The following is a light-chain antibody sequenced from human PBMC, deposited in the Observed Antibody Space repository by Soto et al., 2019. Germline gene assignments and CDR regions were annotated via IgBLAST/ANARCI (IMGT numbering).Light chain of an antibody. V-gene: IGKV3-15*01. CDR2: GAS. Sequence: EIVMTQSPATLSGSPGERATLSCRASQSVNSHLAWYHQKPGQAPRLLIYGASTRATGIPARFSGSGSGTKFPLPISRLQPEDFAVYFCQQYNSWPRTFGQGTKVEVK. CDR1: QSVNSH. CDR3: QQYNSWPRT. J-gene: IGKJ1*01.